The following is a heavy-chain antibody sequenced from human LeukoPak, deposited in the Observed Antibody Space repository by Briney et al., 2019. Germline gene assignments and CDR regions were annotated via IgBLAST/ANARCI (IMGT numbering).Heavy chain of an antibody. V-gene: IGHV1-2*02. CDR2: INPNSGGT. D-gene: IGHD6-13*01. Sequence: ASVKVSCKTSGYTFTGYYMHWVRQAPGQGLEWMGWINPNSGGTNYAQKIQERVTITRDMSTSTAYMELSSLRSEDTAVYYCAAGVPATGAGELSGFDYWGQGTLVTVSS. J-gene: IGHJ4*02. CDR1: GYTFTGYY. CDR3: AAGVPATGAGELSGFDY.